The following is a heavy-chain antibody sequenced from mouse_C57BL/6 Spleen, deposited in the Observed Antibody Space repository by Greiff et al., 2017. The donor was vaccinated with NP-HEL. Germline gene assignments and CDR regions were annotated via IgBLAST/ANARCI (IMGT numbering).Heavy chain of an antibody. D-gene: IGHD1-1*01. CDR2: IYPGDGDT. V-gene: IGHV1-82*01. CDR1: GYAFSSSW. CDR3: ARDYGSSYGCAY. Sequence: QVQLQQSGPELVKPGASVKISCKASGYAFSSSWMNWVKQRPGKGLEWIGRIYPGDGDTNYNGKFKGKATLTADKSSSTAYMQLSSLTSEDSAVYYCARDYGSSYGCAYWGQGTLVTVSA. J-gene: IGHJ3*01.